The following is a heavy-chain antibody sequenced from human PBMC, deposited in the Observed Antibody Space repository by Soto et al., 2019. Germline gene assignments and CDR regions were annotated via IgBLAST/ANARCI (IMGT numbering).Heavy chain of an antibody. J-gene: IGHJ4*02. D-gene: IGHD5-12*01. CDR2: ISGSGVST. V-gene: IGHV3-23*01. CDR1: GFTFSTYA. Sequence: EVQLLESGGGLVQPGGSLRLSCVASGFTFSTYAMSWVRQAPGKGLEWVSSISGSGVSTYHADSVKGRSTISRDSSKSTVDLQMNGLRAEDTAIYYCAKSVGTKAKYYFDYWGQGTHVTVSS. CDR3: AKSVGTKAKYYFDY.